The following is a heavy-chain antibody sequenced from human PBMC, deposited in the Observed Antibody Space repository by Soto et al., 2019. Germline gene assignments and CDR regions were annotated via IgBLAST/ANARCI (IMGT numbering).Heavy chain of an antibody. Sequence: GGYLRLSCAASGFTFSSLWMHWVRQVPGKGLVWVARIDTEGIGTSYADSVKSRFTISRDNSKNTLSLQMSSLRAEDMAVYYCAKDNAGYSSGSSFFDYWGKGTLVSAPQ. J-gene: IGHJ4*02. D-gene: IGHD6-25*01. CDR3: AKDNAGYSSGSSFFDY. CDR2: IDTEGIGT. V-gene: IGHV3-74*01. CDR1: GFTFSSLW.